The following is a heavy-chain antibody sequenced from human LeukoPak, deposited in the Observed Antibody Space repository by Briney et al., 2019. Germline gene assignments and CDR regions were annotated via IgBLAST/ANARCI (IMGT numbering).Heavy chain of an antibody. Sequence: RSSETLSLTCTVSGGSISNYYWSWVRQPAGKGLEWIGRIYSGSTNYNPSLKSRVGVSVDTSKNQFSLHLNSVTAADTAVYYCARETIVGWLPSVFDYWGQGTLVTVSS. V-gene: IGHV4-4*07. D-gene: IGHD3-3*01. CDR1: GGSISNYY. CDR3: ARETIVGWLPSVFDY. CDR2: IYSGST. J-gene: IGHJ4*02.